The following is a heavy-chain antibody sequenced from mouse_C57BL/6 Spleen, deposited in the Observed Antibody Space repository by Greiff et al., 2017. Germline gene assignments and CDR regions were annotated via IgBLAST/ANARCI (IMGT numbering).Heavy chain of an antibody. CDR2: IYPSDSET. CDR1: GYTFTSYW. CDR3: SRKDDGYYGWNFDY. J-gene: IGHJ2*01. V-gene: IGHV1-61*01. D-gene: IGHD2-3*01. Sequence: QVQLQQPGAELVRPGSSVKLSCKASGYTFTSYWMDWVKQRPGQGLEWIGNIYPSDSETHYTQKFKDKATLTVDKSSSTAYMQLSSLTSEDSAVYDCSRKDDGYYGWNFDYWGQGTTLTVSS.